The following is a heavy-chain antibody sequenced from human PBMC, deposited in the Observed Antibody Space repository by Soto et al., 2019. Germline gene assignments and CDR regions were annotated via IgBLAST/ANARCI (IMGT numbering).Heavy chain of an antibody. CDR3: GRAYRVTEIFGVDINYAMDV. CDR1: GGSVDSGTYH. CDR2: NHNNGNT. V-gene: IGHV4-61*03. D-gene: IGHD3-3*01. J-gene: IGHJ6*02. Sequence: VHLQESGPGLVRPSETLSLTCTVSGGSVDSGTYHLTWVLQPPGKRLVWFGYNHNNGNTNYDTPTNGRVDISRDDSKNHFSLRLSSMAAADSAVYHCGRAYRVTEIFGVDINYAMDVWGQGTTVPVSS.